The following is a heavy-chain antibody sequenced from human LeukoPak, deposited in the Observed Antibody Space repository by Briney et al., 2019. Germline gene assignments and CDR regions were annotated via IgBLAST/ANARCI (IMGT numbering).Heavy chain of an antibody. D-gene: IGHD3-9*01. CDR2: ISGSGGST. V-gene: IGHV3-23*01. J-gene: IGHJ6*02. CDR1: GFTFSSYA. Sequence: GGSLRLSCAASGFTFSSYAMSWVRQAPGKGLEWVSAISGSGGSTYYADSVKGRFTISRDNSKNTLYLQMNSLRAEDTAVYYCAGGYDILTGYLVRAYYYYGMDVWGQGTTVTVSS. CDR3: AGGYDILTGYLVRAYYYYGMDV.